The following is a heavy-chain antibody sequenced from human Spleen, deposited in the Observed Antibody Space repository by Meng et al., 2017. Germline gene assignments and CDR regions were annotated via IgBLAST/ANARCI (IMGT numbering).Heavy chain of an antibody. J-gene: IGHJ4*02. V-gene: IGHV3-11*01. CDR1: GFIFSDYY. D-gene: IGHD6-13*01. CDR3: ARGKGWQLVDPLDY. Sequence: GGSLRLSCAASGFIFSDYYMSWIRQAPGKGLEGVSYISTSGSTIYYADSVKGRFTISRDNAENSLYLQMNSLRVEDTALYYCARGKGWQLVDPLDYWGQGTLVTVSS. CDR2: ISTSGSTI.